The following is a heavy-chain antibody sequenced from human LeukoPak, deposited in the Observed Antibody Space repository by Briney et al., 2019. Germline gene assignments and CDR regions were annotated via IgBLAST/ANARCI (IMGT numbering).Heavy chain of an antibody. V-gene: IGHV1-8*01. CDR1: GYIFTSYD. CDR3: ARVPSGGDKFDP. Sequence: ASVKVSCKASGYIFTSYDMNWVRQATGQGLEWMGWMNPHSGNTGYAQKFQGRVTMTRDTSISTAHMELSSLRSDDTAVYYCARVPSGGDKFDPWGQGTLVTVSS. CDR2: MNPHSGNT. D-gene: IGHD6-25*01. J-gene: IGHJ5*02.